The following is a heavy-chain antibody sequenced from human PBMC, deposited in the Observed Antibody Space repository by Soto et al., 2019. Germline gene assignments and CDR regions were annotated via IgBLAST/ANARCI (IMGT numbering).Heavy chain of an antibody. Sequence: QVQLVESGGGVVQPGRSLRLSCAVSGFSFSSYGMHWVRQAPGKGLEWVAVISYDGSNKYYADSVKGRFTISRDNSKNTLYLQMNSLRAEDTAVYYCAKWGSAWYHYYGMDVWGQGTTVTVSS. J-gene: IGHJ6*02. D-gene: IGHD3-16*01. CDR3: AKWGSAWYHYYGMDV. V-gene: IGHV3-30*18. CDR2: ISYDGSNK. CDR1: GFSFSSYG.